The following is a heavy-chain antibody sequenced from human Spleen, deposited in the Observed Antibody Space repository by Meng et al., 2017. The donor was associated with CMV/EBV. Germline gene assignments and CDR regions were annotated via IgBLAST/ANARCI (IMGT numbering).Heavy chain of an antibody. V-gene: IGHV4-34*01. Sequence: SETLSLTCAVSGGSFSDSYWAWIRQPPGKGLEWIGEISHSGGIYHNPSLKSRVTISVDTSKNQFSLKLSSVTAADTAVYYCARETPSTTGGSYGMDVWGRGTTVTVS. CDR2: ISHSGGI. J-gene: IGHJ6*02. D-gene: IGHD1-1*01. CDR3: ARETPSTTGGSYGMDV. CDR1: GGSFSDSY.